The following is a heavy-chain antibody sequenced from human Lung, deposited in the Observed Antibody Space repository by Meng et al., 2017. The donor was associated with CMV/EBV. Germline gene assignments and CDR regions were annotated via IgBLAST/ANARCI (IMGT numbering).Heavy chain of an antibody. CDR1: GFTFSDYY. CDR2: ISSSGSTI. V-gene: IGHV3-11*01. D-gene: IGHD2-15*01. CDR3: AKCYCVYCGSSCGDY. Sequence: GESLKISCAASGFTFSDYYMSWIRQAPGKGLEWVSYISSSGSTIYYADSVKGRFTISRDNAKNTLYLQMNSLRAEDTAVYYCAKCYCVYCGSSCGDYWGQGTLVTVSS. J-gene: IGHJ4*02.